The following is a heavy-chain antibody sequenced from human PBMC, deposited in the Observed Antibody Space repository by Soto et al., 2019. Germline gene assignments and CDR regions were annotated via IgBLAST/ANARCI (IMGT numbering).Heavy chain of an antibody. CDR3: VKHRGNPSGALDI. V-gene: IGHV3-7*03. D-gene: IGHD2-8*02. CDR1: GLSLSNIW. J-gene: IGHJ3*02. Sequence: PGGSLRLSCVGSGLSLSNIWTSWVRQAPGKGLEWVANIKQGGTETYYVDSVKGRFTISKDHAKNSLYLQMNSLRAEDTAVYYCVKHRGNPSGALDIWGQGTMVTVSS. CDR2: IKQGGTET.